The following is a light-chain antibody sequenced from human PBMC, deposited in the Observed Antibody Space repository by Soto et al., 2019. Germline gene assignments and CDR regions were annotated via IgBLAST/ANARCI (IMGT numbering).Light chain of an antibody. Sequence: SVLTQPPSVSAAPGQKVTISCSGSSCNSVNNYVSWYQHLPGTASKLLIYDNNKRPSGIPDRFSSSKSGTSATLGITGLQTGDEADYYFGTWDSSLSAYVLGTGTKLTV. J-gene: IGLJ1*01. CDR3: GTWDSSLSAYV. CDR2: DNN. CDR1: SCNSVNNY. V-gene: IGLV1-51*01.